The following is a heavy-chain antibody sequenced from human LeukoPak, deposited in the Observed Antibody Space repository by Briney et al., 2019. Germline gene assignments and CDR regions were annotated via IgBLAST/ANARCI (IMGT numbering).Heavy chain of an antibody. V-gene: IGHV3-30*04. CDR3: ARTSYSSGWSPFDY. J-gene: IGHJ4*02. CDR2: ITYDGSNK. CDR1: GFTFSSYT. D-gene: IGHD6-19*01. Sequence: PGGSLRLSCAASGFTFSSYTMHWVRQAPGKGLEWGAVITYDGSNKYYADSVKGRFTISRDNSKNTLYLQMNSLRADDTAMYYCARTSYSSGWSPFDYWGQGTLVTVSS.